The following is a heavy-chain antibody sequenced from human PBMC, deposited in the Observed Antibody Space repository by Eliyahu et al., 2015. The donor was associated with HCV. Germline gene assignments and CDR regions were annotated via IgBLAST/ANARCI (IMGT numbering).Heavy chain of an antibody. CDR3: ARGSIGTGLVTDY. CDR2: INPNSGGS. CDR1: GYTFTDSF. V-gene: IGHV1-2*02. Sequence: QVQLVQSGAEVKKPGASVKVSCKASGYTFTDSFFPWVRQAPEQGLEWMGWINPNSGGSNYAQKFQGRVTMTRDTSISTAYIELSSLRSDDTAVYYCARGSIGTGLVTDYWGQGTLVTVSS. D-gene: IGHD3-9*01. J-gene: IGHJ4*02.